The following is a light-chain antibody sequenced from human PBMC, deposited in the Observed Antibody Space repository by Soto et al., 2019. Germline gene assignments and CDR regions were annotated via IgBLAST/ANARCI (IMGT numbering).Light chain of an antibody. CDR3: QQFGSSSWT. CDR1: QSVSNNY. Sequence: EIVMTQSPVTLSASPGERASLSCRASQSVSNNYLAWYQQKPGQAPRLLIYGASNRATGIPDRFSGSGSGTDFTLTINRLEPEDFAVYYCQQFGSSSWTFGQGTKVDIK. CDR2: GAS. J-gene: IGKJ1*01. V-gene: IGKV3-20*01.